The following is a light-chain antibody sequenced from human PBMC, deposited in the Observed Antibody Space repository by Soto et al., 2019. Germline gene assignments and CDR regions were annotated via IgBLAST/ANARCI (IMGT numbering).Light chain of an antibody. CDR1: QSVSRY. V-gene: IGKV3-20*01. CDR2: GVS. J-gene: IGKJ4*01. CDR3: QQYGSSLLT. Sequence: EIVLTQSPGTLSLSPGERATLSCRASQSVSRYLAWYQQKPGQAPRLVFYGVSSRATGIPDRFTGSGSGTDFTLTISRLEPEDFAVYYCQQYGSSLLTFGGGTKVEIE.